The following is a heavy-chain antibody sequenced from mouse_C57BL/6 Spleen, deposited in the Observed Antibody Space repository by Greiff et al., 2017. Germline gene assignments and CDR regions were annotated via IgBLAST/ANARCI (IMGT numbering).Heavy chain of an antibody. D-gene: IGHD1-1*01. CDR2: IDPETGGT. CDR3: TRGTTVVGPLDY. Sequence: VQLQQSGAELVRPGASVTLSCKASGYTFTDYEMHWVKQTPVHGLEWIGAIDPETGGTAYNQKFKGKAILTADKSSSTAYMELRSLTSEDSAVYYCTRGTTVVGPLDYWGQGTTLTVSS. J-gene: IGHJ2*01. V-gene: IGHV1-15*01. CDR1: GYTFTDYE.